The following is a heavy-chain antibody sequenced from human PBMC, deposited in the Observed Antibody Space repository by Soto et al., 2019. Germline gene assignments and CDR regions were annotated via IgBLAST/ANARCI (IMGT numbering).Heavy chain of an antibody. CDR2: FSATSENT. D-gene: IGHD6-19*01. CDR1: GFFFSSYT. J-gene: IGHJ4*02. V-gene: IGHV3-23*01. Sequence: EVQLLESGGGLVQPGGSLRLSCVGSGFFFSSYTMTWVRQAPGKGLEWVSGFSATSENTYYADSVRGRFTISRDNSKNTLLQQMNSLTAEDTAMYYCAKARDQQWVRIPLDYWGQGILVIVSS. CDR3: AKARDQQWVRIPLDY.